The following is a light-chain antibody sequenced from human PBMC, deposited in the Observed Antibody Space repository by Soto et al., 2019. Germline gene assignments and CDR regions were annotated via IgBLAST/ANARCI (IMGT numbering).Light chain of an antibody. V-gene: IGKV1-39*01. J-gene: IGKJ5*01. Sequence: DIGLTQSPSSLSASFGDRVIITFRASLSISRYLHWYHQQPGKGPKVLIYGASSLQSGVSSRFSGSGSGTDFTLTISSVRPEDLGSFYCQQTFNSPITFGQGTRLEIK. CDR2: GAS. CDR3: QQTFNSPIT. CDR1: LSISRY.